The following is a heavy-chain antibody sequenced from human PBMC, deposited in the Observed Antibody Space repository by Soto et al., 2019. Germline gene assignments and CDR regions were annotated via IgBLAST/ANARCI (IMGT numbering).Heavy chain of an antibody. D-gene: IGHD3-3*01. Sequence: ASVKVSCKASGYTFTSYGISWVRQAPGLGPEWMGWISADTGDTKYSQKIKDRVTMTIETSTNTAYMELRSLKSDDTAVYYCARDGKTGGRLRFLEWFLDYWGQGTLVTVSS. CDR3: ARDGKTGGRLRFLEWFLDY. CDR2: ISADTGDT. J-gene: IGHJ4*02. V-gene: IGHV1-18*01. CDR1: GYTFTSYG.